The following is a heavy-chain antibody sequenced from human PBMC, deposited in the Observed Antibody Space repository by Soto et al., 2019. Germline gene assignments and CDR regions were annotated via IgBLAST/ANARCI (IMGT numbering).Heavy chain of an antibody. CDR1: GFTFNNAW. D-gene: IGHD4-17*01. J-gene: IGHJ5*01. CDR2: IKSKTDGGTP. V-gene: IGHV3-15*07. Sequence: GGSLRLSCAASGFTFNNAWINWVRQAPGKGLEWVGRIKSKTDGGTPDYAAPVKGRFAISRDDSKNMVYLQMNSLKTEDTATYYCAHRLATTLTPGGYFDSWGQGTLVTVSS. CDR3: AHRLATTLTPGGYFDS.